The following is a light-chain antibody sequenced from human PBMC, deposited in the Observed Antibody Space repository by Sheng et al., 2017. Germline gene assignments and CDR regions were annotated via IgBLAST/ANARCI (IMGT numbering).Light chain of an antibody. CDR1: QSVSANY. V-gene: IGKV3-20*01. CDR2: TAS. J-gene: IGKJ3*01. Sequence: ETVLTQSPGTLSLSPGERATLSCRASQSVSANYLAWYQQKPGKAPKLLIYTASRLQSGVPSRFSGSGSGTDFTLTISSLQPEDFASYYCLQYYGYPRTFGPGTKVDIK. CDR3: LQYYGYPRT.